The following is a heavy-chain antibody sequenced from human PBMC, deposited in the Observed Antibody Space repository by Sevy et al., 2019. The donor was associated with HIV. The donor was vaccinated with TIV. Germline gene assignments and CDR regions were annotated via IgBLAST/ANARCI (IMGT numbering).Heavy chain of an antibody. J-gene: IGHJ4*02. CDR1: GYYFTGYY. V-gene: IGHV1-2*02. D-gene: IGHD3-10*01. CDR3: ARSVYGSGTYLNDY. CDR2: INPNGGGT. Sequence: GSVKVSCKASGYYFTGYYVHWVRQAPGQGLEWMGWINPNGGGTNIGQKFHGRVTMSRDTSITTAYMELIRLRSNDTGVYYCARSVYGSGTYLNDYWGQGTLVTVSS.